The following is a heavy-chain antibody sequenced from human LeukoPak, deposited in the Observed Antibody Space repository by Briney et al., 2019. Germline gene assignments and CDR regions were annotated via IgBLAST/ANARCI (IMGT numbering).Heavy chain of an antibody. Sequence: SETLSLTCTVSGGSISSSSYYWGWIRQPPGKGLEWIGSIYYSGSTYYNPSLKSRVTISVDTSKNQFSLKLTSATAADTAVYYCARAEGTGYPYWYFDLWGRGTLVTVSS. CDR3: ARAEGTGYPYWYFDL. CDR1: GGSISSSSYY. D-gene: IGHD5-12*01. CDR2: IYYSGST. V-gene: IGHV4-39*02. J-gene: IGHJ2*01.